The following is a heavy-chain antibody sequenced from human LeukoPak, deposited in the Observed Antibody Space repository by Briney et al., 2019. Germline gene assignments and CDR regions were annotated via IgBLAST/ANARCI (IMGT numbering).Heavy chain of an antibody. V-gene: IGHV4-31*03. CDR3: ARGTWAVTNYFDY. Sequence: TSQTLSLTCTVSGGSISSGGYYWSWIRQHPGKGLEWIGYIYYSGSTYYNPSLKSRVTISVDTSKNQFSLKLSSVTAAGTAVYYCARGTWAVTNYFDYWGQGTLVTVPS. CDR2: IYYSGST. J-gene: IGHJ4*02. CDR1: GGSISSGGYY. D-gene: IGHD4-11*01.